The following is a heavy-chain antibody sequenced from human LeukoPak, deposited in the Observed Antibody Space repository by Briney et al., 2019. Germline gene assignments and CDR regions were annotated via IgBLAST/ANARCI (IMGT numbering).Heavy chain of an antibody. CDR1: GDTVSNNSAA. Sequence: SQTLSLTCAIYGDTVSNNSAAWNWIRQSPSRGLEWLGRTHYRSKWYNDYAVSVKSRITIKPDTSKNQFSLQLNSVTPEDTAVYYGASEGGPLNWFDPWGQGTLVTVSS. CDR3: ASEGGPLNWFDP. D-gene: IGHD1-26*01. V-gene: IGHV6-1*01. J-gene: IGHJ5*02. CDR2: THYRSKWYN.